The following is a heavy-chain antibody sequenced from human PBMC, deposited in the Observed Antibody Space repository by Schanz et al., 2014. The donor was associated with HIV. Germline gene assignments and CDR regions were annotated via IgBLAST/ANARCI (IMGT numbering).Heavy chain of an antibody. CDR1: GFTFSTYW. V-gene: IGHV3-9*01. Sequence: EVQLVESGGGLVQPGGSLRLSCTASGFTFSTYWMSWVRQAPGKGLEWVSGISWNSGSIGYADSVKGRFTISRDNAKNSLYLQMNSLRAEDTALYYCAKETEQLRYLGYFDYWGQGTLVTVSS. CDR2: ISWNSGSI. CDR3: AKETEQLRYLGYFDY. J-gene: IGHJ4*02. D-gene: IGHD3-9*01.